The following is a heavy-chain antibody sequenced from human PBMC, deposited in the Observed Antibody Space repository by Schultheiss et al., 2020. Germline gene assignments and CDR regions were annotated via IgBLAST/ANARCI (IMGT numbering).Heavy chain of an antibody. CDR2: IYYSGST. CDR3: ARLKGRGVLDY. D-gene: IGHD3-10*01. CDR1: GGSISSSNW. Sequence: SETLSLTCAVSGGSISSSNWWSWVRQPPGKGLEWIGFIYYSGSTYYNPSLKSRVTISVDTSKNQFSLKLSSVTAADTAVYYCARLKGRGVLDYWGQGTLVTVSS. V-gene: IGHV4-4*02. J-gene: IGHJ4*02.